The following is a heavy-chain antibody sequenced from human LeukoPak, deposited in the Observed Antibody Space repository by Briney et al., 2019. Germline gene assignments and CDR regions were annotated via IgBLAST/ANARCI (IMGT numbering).Heavy chain of an antibody. Sequence: ASVKVSCKASGYTFTGYYMHWVRQAPGQGLEWMGRINPNSGGTNYAQKFLGRVTMTRDTSISTAYMELSRLRSDDTAVYYCARGAVVAATLIFDWGQGTLVTVSS. CDR3: ARGAVVAATLIFD. CDR2: INPNSGGT. V-gene: IGHV1-2*06. J-gene: IGHJ4*02. D-gene: IGHD2-15*01. CDR1: GYTFTGYY.